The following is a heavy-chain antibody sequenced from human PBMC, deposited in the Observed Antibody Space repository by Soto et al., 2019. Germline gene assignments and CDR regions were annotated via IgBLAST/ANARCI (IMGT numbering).Heavy chain of an antibody. J-gene: IGHJ5*01. CDR2: ITPFNGNT. Sequence: QVQLLQSGPEERKPGASLRVSCKTSGYTFTNYDVTWVRQAPGRGLEWMGWITPFNGNTHYAPHLQGRITLATDTSTTTAYLDLTNLISADTAMYYCARVVPGAVPWFDSWGQGTPVTVSS. V-gene: IGHV1-18*04. CDR1: GYTFTNYD. CDR3: ARVVPGAVPWFDS. D-gene: IGHD3-16*02.